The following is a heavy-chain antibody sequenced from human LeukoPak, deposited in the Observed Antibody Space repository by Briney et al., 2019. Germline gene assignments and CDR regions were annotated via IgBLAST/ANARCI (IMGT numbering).Heavy chain of an antibody. D-gene: IGHD3-22*01. J-gene: IGHJ4*02. CDR2: INSDGSST. CDR3: AKRPYYYDSSGYPTHY. V-gene: IGHV3-74*01. Sequence: GGSLRLSCVASGFTFSSYWMHWVRQAPGKGLVWVSRINSDGSSTSYADSVKGRFTISRDNAKNTLYLQMNSLRAEDTAVYYCAKRPYYYDSSGYPTHYWGQGTLVTVSS. CDR1: GFTFSSYW.